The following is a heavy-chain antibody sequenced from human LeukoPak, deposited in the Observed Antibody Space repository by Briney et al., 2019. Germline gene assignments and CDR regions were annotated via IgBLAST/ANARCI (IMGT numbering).Heavy chain of an antibody. Sequence: GGSLRLSCAASGFTFDDYGMSWVRQAPGKGLEWVSSISSSSSYIYYADSVKGRFTISRDNAKNSLYLQMNSLRAEDTAVYYCARDGPADTDYWGQGTLVTVSS. J-gene: IGHJ4*02. CDR2: ISSSSSYI. D-gene: IGHD6-25*01. CDR1: GFTFDDYG. V-gene: IGHV3-21*01. CDR3: ARDGPADTDY.